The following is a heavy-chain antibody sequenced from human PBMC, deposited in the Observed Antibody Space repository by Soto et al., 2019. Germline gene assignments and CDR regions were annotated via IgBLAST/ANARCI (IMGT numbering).Heavy chain of an antibody. CDR1: GVSLNSGNYY. V-gene: IGHV4-31*03. CDR2: AYYSANT. CDR3: ARGFGDFDGNFYYYGMDV. Sequence: SETLSLTCTVSGVSLNSGNYYWSWILQHPGKGLEWIGYAYYSANTFYNLSLRTRVTLSSDTSKNQFSLQLTSVTAADTAVYYCARGFGDFDGNFYYYGMDVWGQGTTVTVSS. J-gene: IGHJ6*02. D-gene: IGHD4-17*01.